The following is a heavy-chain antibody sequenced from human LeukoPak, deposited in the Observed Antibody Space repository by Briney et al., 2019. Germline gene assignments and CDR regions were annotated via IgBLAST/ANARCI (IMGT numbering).Heavy chain of an antibody. CDR2: IYPGDSQPGDSDP. CDR3: ATGGGVPAAMTRYAFDI. V-gene: IGHV5-51*01. Sequence: GESLKISCKTAGYTFTSHWIGWVRQMPGKGLEWMGNIYPGDSQPGDSDPKYSPSFQGQVTISADKSISTAYLQWSSLKASDTAMYYCATGGGVPAAMTRYAFDIWGQGTMVTVSS. J-gene: IGHJ3*02. CDR1: GYTFTSHW. D-gene: IGHD2-2*01.